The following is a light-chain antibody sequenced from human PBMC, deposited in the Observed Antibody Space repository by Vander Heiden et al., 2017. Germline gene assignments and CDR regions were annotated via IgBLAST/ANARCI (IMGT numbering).Light chain of an antibody. CDR3: CSYAGSSTYV. Sequence: QSALTQPASVSGSPGQSTTISCPGTSSDVGSYNLGSWYQQHPGKAPKLMIYEGSKRPSGVSNRFSGSKSGNTASLTISGLQAEDEADYYCCSYAGSSTYVFGTGTKVTVL. CDR2: EGS. V-gene: IGLV2-23*01. CDR1: SSDVGSYNL. J-gene: IGLJ1*01.